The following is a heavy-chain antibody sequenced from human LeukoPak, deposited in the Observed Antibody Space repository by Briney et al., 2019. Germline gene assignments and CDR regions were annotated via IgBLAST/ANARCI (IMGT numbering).Heavy chain of an antibody. V-gene: IGHV3-11*01. CDR2: ISSSGGTT. CDR3: ARVPRSGGSIDY. J-gene: IGHJ4*02. CDR1: GFSLSTYA. D-gene: IGHD6-19*01. Sequence: GGSLRLSCAASGFSLSTYAMSWIRQAPGKGLEWVSYISSSGGTTHYADSVKGRFTISRNNAKNSLFVQMSNLRAEDTAVYYCARVPRSGGSIDYWGQGTLVTVSS.